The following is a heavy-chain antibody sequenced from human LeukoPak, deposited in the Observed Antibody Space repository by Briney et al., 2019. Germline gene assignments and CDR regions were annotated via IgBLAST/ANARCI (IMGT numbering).Heavy chain of an antibody. D-gene: IGHD4-17*01. CDR1: GGSISSYY. V-gene: IGHV4-59*08. J-gene: IGHJ6*03. Sequence: NPSETLSLTCTVSGGSISSYYWSWIRQSPGKGLEWIGYIHSSGSTNSNPSLKSRLTMSVDTSKKQFSLKLSSVTAADTAVYYCARAEAGRAVTTSYLGYYYYMDVWGKGTTVTVSS. CDR3: ARAEAGRAVTTSYLGYYYYMDV. CDR2: IHSSGST.